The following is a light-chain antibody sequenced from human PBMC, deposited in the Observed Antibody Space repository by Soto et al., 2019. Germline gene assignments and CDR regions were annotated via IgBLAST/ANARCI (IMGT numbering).Light chain of an antibody. Sequence: TVLTQAPGTLSLSSGERATLSCRASQSVSSSYLAWYQQKPGQAPRLLIYGASSRATGIPDRFSGSGSGTDFTLTISRLEPEDFALYYCQQYSSSLFTFGPGTKVDI. V-gene: IGKV3-20*01. CDR3: QQYSSSLFT. J-gene: IGKJ3*01. CDR2: GAS. CDR1: QSVSSSY.